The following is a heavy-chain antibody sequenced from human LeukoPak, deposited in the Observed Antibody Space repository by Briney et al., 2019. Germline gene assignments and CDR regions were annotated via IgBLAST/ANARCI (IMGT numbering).Heavy chain of an antibody. CDR2: IYYSGST. CDR1: GGSISSSSYY. J-gene: IGHJ4*02. V-gene: IGHV4-39*07. CDR3: ARHFLMATISHYFDY. D-gene: IGHD5-24*01. Sequence: PSETLSLTCTVSGGSISSSSYYWGWIRQPPGKGLEWIGSIYYSGSTYYNPSLKSRVTISVDTSKNQFSLKLSSVTAADTAVYYCARHFLMATISHYFDYWGQGTLVTVSS.